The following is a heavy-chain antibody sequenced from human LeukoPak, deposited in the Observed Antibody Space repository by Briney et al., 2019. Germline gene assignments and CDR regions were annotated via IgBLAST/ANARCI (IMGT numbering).Heavy chain of an antibody. V-gene: IGHV3-21*01. Sequence: GGSLRLSCAASGFTFSRCTMNWVRQAPGKGLEWVSSISSGSSYIYYADSVKGRFTISRDNAKNSLYLQMNSLRAEDTALYYCASIPPSSYSSNWNRFDYWGQGTLVTVSS. J-gene: IGHJ4*02. CDR3: ASIPPSSYSSNWNRFDY. CDR2: ISSGSSYI. CDR1: GFTFSRCT. D-gene: IGHD6-13*01.